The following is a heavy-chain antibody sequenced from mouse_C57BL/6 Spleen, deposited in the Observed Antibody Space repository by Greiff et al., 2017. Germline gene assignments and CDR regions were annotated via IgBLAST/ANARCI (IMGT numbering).Heavy chain of an antibody. CDR3: ARGGIYYGNLWYFDV. J-gene: IGHJ1*03. CDR2: IWSGGST. D-gene: IGHD2-1*01. CDR1: GFSLTSYG. V-gene: IGHV2-2*01. Sequence: VQLVESGPGLVQPSQSLSITCTVSGFSLTSYGVHWVRQSPGKGLEWLGVIWSGGSTDYNAAFISRLSISKDNSKSQVFFKMNSLQADDTAIYYCARGGIYYGNLWYFDVWGTGTTVTVSS.